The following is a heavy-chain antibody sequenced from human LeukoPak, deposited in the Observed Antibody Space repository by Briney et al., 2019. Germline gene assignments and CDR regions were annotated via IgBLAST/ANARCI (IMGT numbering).Heavy chain of an antibody. Sequence: SETLSLTCAVYGGSFSGYYWSWIRQPPGKGLEWIGEINHSGSTNYNPSLKSRVTISVDTSKNQFSLKLSSVTAADTAVYYCARDPRECSSTSCSSDPNWFDPWGQGTLVTVSS. J-gene: IGHJ5*02. V-gene: IGHV4-34*01. D-gene: IGHD2-2*01. CDR2: INHSGST. CDR1: GGSFSGYY. CDR3: ARDPRECSSTSCSSDPNWFDP.